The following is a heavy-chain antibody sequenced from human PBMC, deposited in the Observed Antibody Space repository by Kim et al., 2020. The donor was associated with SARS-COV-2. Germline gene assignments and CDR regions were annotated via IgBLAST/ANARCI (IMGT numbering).Heavy chain of an antibody. V-gene: IGHV1-69*04. J-gene: IGHJ4*02. CDR1: GGTFSSYA. Sequence: SVKVSCKASGGTFSSYAISWVRQAPGQGLEWMGRIIPILGIANYAQKFQGRVTITADKSTSTAYMELSSLRSEDTAVYYCARDYYGSGSRESFDYWGQGTLVTVSS. CDR3: ARDYYGSGSRESFDY. D-gene: IGHD3-10*01. CDR2: IIPILGIA.